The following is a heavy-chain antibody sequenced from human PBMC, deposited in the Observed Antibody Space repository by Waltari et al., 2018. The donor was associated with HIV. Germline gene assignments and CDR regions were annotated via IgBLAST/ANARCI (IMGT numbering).Heavy chain of an antibody. CDR3: ATDRGTWLRLGWFDP. V-gene: IGHV3-30*06. CDR2: IRFDGKST. Sequence: QVQLARSRGSAVRSCTSARHPSTASRVKCSDFKFSDDGIHLGRQAPGKGLEWGAVIRFDGKSTFYADSVEGRFTISRDNSKNTVKLLMDSLVIEGAAVYYCATDRGTWLRLGWFDPWGQGSLLTVSS. D-gene: IGHD5-12*01. J-gene: IGHJ5*02. CDR1: RVKCSDFKFSDDG.